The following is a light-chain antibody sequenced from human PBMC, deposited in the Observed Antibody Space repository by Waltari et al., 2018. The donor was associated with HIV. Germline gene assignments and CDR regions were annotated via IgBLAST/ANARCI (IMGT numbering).Light chain of an antibody. J-gene: IGLJ1*01. Sequence: QSALTQPASVSGSPGQSTTIPCTVPSSYVVVYTSVSWYQQHPGKAPTLMIYDVSKRPSGVSNRFSGSKSGNTASLTISGLQAEDEADYYCCSYAGSNTFNYVFGTGTKVTVL. V-gene: IGLV2-23*02. CDR2: DVS. CDR3: CSYAGSNTFNYV. CDR1: SSYVVVYTS.